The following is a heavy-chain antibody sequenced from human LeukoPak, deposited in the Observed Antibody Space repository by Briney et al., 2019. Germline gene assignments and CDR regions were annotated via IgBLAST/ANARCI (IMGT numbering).Heavy chain of an antibody. J-gene: IGHJ5*02. CDR3: AKGPDIVVVPAALKVDWFDP. D-gene: IGHD2-2*01. CDR1: GFTFSSYG. V-gene: IGHV3-30*18. Sequence: PGGSLRLSCAASGFTFSSYGMHWVRQAPGKGLEWVAVISYDGSNKYYADSVKGRFTISRDNSKNTLYLQMNSLRAEDTAVYYCAKGPDIVVVPAALKVDWFDPGGQGTLVTVSS. CDR2: ISYDGSNK.